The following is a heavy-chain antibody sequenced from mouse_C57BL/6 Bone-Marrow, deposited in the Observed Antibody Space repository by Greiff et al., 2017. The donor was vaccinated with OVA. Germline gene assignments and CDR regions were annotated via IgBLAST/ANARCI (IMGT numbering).Heavy chain of an antibody. V-gene: IGHV1-59*01. CDR3: YDGYHP. D-gene: IGHD2-3*01. CDR1: GYTFTSYW. Sequence: QVQLQQPGAELVRPGTSVKLSCKASGYTFTSYWMHWVKQRPGQGLEWIGVIDPSDSYNNYNQKFKGKATLTVDTSSSTAYMQLSSRTSEDSAVYYSYDGYHPWGQGTLVTVSA. J-gene: IGHJ3*01. CDR2: IDPSDSYN.